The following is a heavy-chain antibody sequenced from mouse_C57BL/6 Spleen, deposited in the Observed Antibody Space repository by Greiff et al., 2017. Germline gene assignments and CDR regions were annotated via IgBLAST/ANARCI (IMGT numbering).Heavy chain of an antibody. J-gene: IGHJ3*01. CDR3: TEGAWFAY. CDR1: GFTFSNYW. CDR2: IRLKSDNYAT. V-gene: IGHV6-3*01. Sequence: EVMLVESGGGLVQPGGSMKLSCVASGFTFSNYWMNWVRQSPEKGLEWVAQIRLKSDNYATHYAESVKGRFTISRDDSKSSVYLQMNNLRAEDIGIYYCTEGAWFAYWGQGTLVTVSA.